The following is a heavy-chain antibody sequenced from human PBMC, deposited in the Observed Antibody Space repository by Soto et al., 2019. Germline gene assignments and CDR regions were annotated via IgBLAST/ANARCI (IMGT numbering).Heavy chain of an antibody. Sequence: EVQLLESGGGLVQPGESRRLSCAGSGFTFNNYAMTWVRQAPGKGPGWVSAISGGGDTTYYADSVKGRFTISRDNSKNTLYLQMNSLRAEDTAVYYCAKHGPQYSSSLTHYWGQGTLVTVSS. J-gene: IGHJ4*02. V-gene: IGHV3-23*01. D-gene: IGHD6-13*01. CDR3: AKHGPQYSSSLTHY. CDR1: GFTFNNYA. CDR2: ISGGGDTT.